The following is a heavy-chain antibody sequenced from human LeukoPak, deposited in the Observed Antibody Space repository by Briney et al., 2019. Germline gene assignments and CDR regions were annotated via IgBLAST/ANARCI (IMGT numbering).Heavy chain of an antibody. CDR1: GFTVTNNY. V-gene: IGHV3-53*01. J-gene: IGHJ4*02. CDR2: IFSGGKT. CDR3: AREGNSPFDY. D-gene: IGHD1-7*01. Sequence: GGSLRLSCAASGFTVTNNYMSWVRQAPGKRLEWVSVIFSGGKTYYLDPVKGRFTVSRDSAKNTVYLQMNSLRVEDTAVYYCAREGNSPFDYWGQGTLVTVSS.